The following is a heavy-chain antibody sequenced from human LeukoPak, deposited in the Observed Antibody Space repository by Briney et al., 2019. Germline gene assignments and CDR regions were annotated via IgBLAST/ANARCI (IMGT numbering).Heavy chain of an antibody. V-gene: IGHV4-59*01. CDR3: ARAGAGFPGAFDI. Sequence: SETLSLTCTVSGGSISSYYWSWIRQPPGKGLEWIGYIYYGGSTNYNPSLKSRVTISVDTSKNQFSLKLSSVTAADTAVYYCARAGAGFPGAFDIWGQGTMVTVSS. CDR2: IYYGGST. J-gene: IGHJ3*02. CDR1: GGSISSYY. D-gene: IGHD2-21*01.